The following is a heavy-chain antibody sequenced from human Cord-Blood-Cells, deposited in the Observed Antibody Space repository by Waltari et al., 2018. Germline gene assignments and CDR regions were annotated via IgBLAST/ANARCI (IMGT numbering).Heavy chain of an antibody. CDR1: GGSISSRSYY. J-gene: IGHJ3*02. Sequence: QLQLQESGPGLVKPSETLSLTCTVSGGSISSRSYYWGWIRQPPGKGLEWIGSIYYSGSTYYNPSLKSRFTISVDTSKNQFSLKLSSVTAADTAVYYCAQVVPAAFAFDIWGQGTMVTVSS. CDR2: IYYSGST. D-gene: IGHD2-2*01. CDR3: AQVVPAAFAFDI. V-gene: IGHV4-39*01.